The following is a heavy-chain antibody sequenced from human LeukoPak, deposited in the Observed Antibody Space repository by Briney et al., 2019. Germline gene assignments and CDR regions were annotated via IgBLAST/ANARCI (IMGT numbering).Heavy chain of an antibody. CDR3: AREQWLVRYYYYMDV. CDR2: IYHSGST. D-gene: IGHD6-19*01. Sequence: SGTLSLTCAVSGYSISSGYYWGWIRQPPGKGLEWIGSIYHSGSTYYNPSLKSRVTISVDTSKNQFSLKLSSVTAADTAVYYCAREQWLVRYYYYMDVWGKGTTVTVSS. J-gene: IGHJ6*03. V-gene: IGHV4-38-2*01. CDR1: GYSISSGYY.